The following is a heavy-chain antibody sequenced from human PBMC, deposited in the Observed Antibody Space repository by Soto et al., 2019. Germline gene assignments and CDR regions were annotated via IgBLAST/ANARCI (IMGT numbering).Heavy chain of an antibody. D-gene: IGHD1-1*01. J-gene: IGHJ4*02. CDR1: GFTFSSFE. CDR2: ISQSGSAT. CDR3: ARESGTLPDF. Sequence: LRLSCAASGFTFSSFEMNWVRQAPGKGLEWVSYISQSGSATSYPDSVRGRFTISRDNAKNSLFLQMNSLRAEDTAVYYCARESGTLPDFWGQGTLVTVSS. V-gene: IGHV3-48*03.